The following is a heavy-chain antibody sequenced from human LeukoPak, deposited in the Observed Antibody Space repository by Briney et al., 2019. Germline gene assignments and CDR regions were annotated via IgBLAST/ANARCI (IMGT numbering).Heavy chain of an antibody. V-gene: IGHV3-53*01. J-gene: IGHJ4*02. CDR2: IYSDNT. CDR3: ARRAGAYSHPYDY. Sequence: VTLSLTCTVSGGSISSGSYYWSWVRQAPGKGLEWVSFIYSDNTHYSDSVKGRFTISRDNSKNTLYLQMNSLRAEDTAVYYCARRAGAYSHPYDYWGQGTLVTVSS. D-gene: IGHD4/OR15-4a*01. CDR1: GGSISSGSYY.